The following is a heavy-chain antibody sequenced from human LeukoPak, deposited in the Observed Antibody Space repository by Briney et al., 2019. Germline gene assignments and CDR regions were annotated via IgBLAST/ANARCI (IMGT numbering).Heavy chain of an antibody. CDR3: ARGTWDGDSPFDI. J-gene: IGHJ3*02. CDR2: ISGTSSII. D-gene: IGHD5-24*01. CDR1: GFTFSSYS. V-gene: IGHV3-48*02. Sequence: GVSLRLSCAASGFTFSSYSMNWVRQAPGKRLEWVSYISGTSSIIYYTPSVKGRFTISRDNGKYSLYLQMNSLRDDDTAVYFCARGTWDGDSPFDIWGQGAMVTVSS.